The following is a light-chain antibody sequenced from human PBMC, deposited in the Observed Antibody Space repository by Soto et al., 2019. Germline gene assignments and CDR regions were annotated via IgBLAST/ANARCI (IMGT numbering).Light chain of an antibody. V-gene: IGKV3-20*01. CDR2: GAP. J-gene: IGKJ4*01. Sequence: EIVLTQSPGTLSLSPGERATLSCRASQSVSSSYVVWYQQKPGQAPRLLIYGAPSRATGIPDRFSGSGSGTDFPLTISRLEPEDFAVYFCQQYYTSPLTFGGGTKVEIK. CDR1: QSVSSSY. CDR3: QQYYTSPLT.